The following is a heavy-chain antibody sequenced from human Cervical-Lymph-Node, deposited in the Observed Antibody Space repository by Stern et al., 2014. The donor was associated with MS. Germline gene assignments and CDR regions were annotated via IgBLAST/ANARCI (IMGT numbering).Heavy chain of an antibody. V-gene: IGHV4-39*01. Sequence: HLVESGPGLVKPSETLSLTCTVSGGSITSGGYYWGWIRQPPGKGLEWIGGIHYGGNIYYNPSLKSRVTISVDTSENQFSLKVTSLNAADTAVYYCAKSHLVATVTSEFDYWGQGTQVTVSS. CDR1: GGSITSGGYY. CDR2: IHYGGNI. CDR3: AKSHLVATVTSEFDY. D-gene: IGHD4-17*01. J-gene: IGHJ4*02.